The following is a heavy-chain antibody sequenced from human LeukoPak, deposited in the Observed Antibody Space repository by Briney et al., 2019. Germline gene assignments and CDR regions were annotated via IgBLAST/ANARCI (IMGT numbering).Heavy chain of an antibody. CDR2: IYYSGST. Sequence: KPSETLSLTCTVSGGSISSYYWSWIRQPPGKGLEWIGYIYYSGSTNYNPSLKSRVTISVDTSKNQFSLKLSSVTAADTAVYYCARVISGWEWPLDYWGQGTLVTVSS. CDR3: ARVISGWEWPLDY. V-gene: IGHV4-59*01. D-gene: IGHD6-19*01. CDR1: GGSISSYY. J-gene: IGHJ4*02.